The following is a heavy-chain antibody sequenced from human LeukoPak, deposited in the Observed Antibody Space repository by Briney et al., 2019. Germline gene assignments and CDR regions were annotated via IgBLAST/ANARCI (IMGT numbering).Heavy chain of an antibody. CDR2: CNSDGSGT. V-gene: IGHV3-74*01. Sequence: GGSLRLSCAASGFTFSSNWMYWVRQAPGKGLMWVSRCNSDGSGTTYVDSVKGRFTVSRDNAKNTLYLQMRSLRAEDTAVYYCATSSVWGGAFNIWGQGTMVTVSS. D-gene: IGHD3-16*01. J-gene: IGHJ3*02. CDR1: GFTFSSNW. CDR3: ATSSVWGGAFNI.